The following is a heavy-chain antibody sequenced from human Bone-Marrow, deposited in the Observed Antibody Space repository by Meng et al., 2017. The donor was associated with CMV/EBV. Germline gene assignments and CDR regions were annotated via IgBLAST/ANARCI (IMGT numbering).Heavy chain of an antibody. CDR3: ARKDSSRWYESSYYYYGMDV. J-gene: IGHJ6*02. V-gene: IGHV1-69*05. CDR1: GGTFISYA. D-gene: IGHD6-13*01. Sequence: SVKVSCKASGGTFISYAISWVRQAPGQGLEWMGGIIPIFGTANYAQKFQGRVTITTDESTSTAYMELSSLRSEDTAVYYCARKDSSRWYESSYYYYGMDVWGQGTTVTVSS. CDR2: IIPIFGTA.